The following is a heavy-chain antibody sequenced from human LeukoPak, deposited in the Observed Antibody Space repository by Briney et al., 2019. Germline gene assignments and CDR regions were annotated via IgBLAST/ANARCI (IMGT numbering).Heavy chain of an antibody. V-gene: IGHV1-2*02. Sequence: ASVKVSCKASGYTFTGYYMHWVRQAPGQRLEWMGWINPNSGGTNYAQKFQGRVTMTRDTSISTAYMELSRLRSDDTAVYYCARIGPGSYLVDYWGQGTLVTVSS. CDR1: GYTFTGYY. CDR3: ARIGPGSYLVDY. D-gene: IGHD3-10*01. J-gene: IGHJ4*02. CDR2: INPNSGGT.